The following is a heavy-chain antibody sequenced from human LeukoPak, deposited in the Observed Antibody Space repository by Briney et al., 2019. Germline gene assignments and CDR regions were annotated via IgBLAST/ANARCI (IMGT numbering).Heavy chain of an antibody. CDR1: GFTFSNHA. V-gene: IGHV3-23*01. J-gene: IGHJ4*02. CDR3: AKDSGFSSSWQLGY. CDR2: ISGSGGST. D-gene: IGHD6-13*01. Sequence: GGSLRLSCAASGFTFSNHAMSWVRQAPGKGLEWVSDISGSGGSTYYADSVKGRFTISRDNSKNTLYLQMNSLRAEDTAVYHCAKDSGFSSSWQLGYWGQGTQVTVSS.